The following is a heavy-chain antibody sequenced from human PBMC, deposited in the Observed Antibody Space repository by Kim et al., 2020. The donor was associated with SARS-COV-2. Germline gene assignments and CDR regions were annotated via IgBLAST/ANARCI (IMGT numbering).Heavy chain of an antibody. CDR1: GFTFTSSA. V-gene: IGHV1-58*01. J-gene: IGHJ4*02. CDR2: IVVGSGNT. D-gene: IGHD5-12*01. Sequence: SVKVSCKASGFTFTSSAVQWVRQARGQRLEWIGWIVVGSGNTNYAQKFQERVTITRDMSTSTAYMELSSLRSEDTAVYYCAAEGYSGYGSAGWGQGTLVTVSS. CDR3: AAEGYSGYGSAG.